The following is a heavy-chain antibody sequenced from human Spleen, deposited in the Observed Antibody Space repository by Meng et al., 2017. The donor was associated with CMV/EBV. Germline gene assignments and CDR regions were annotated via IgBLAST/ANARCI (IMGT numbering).Heavy chain of an antibody. V-gene: IGHV3-7*03. CDR1: RFTFNNYW. Sequence: GGSLRLSCAASRFTFNNYWMSWVRQAPGKGLEWVANIKQDGSDKYYVDSVWGRFTISRDNAKNSLYLQMNSLRAEDTALYYCARDRPSGSYYEDYFDYWGQGTLVTVSS. CDR2: IKQDGSDK. CDR3: ARDRPSGSYYEDYFDY. D-gene: IGHD1-26*01. J-gene: IGHJ4*02.